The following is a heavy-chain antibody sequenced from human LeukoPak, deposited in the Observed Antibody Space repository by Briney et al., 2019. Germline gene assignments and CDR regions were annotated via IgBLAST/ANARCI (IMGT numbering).Heavy chain of an antibody. Sequence: SETLSLTCAVYGGSFSGYYWSWIRQPPGKGLEWIGEINHSGSTNYNPSLKSRVTISVDTSKNQFSLKLSSVTAADTAVYYCARDRSEDYFDYWGQGTLVTVSS. V-gene: IGHV4-34*01. J-gene: IGHJ4*02. CDR1: GGSFSGYY. CDR2: INHSGST. CDR3: ARDRSEDYFDY. D-gene: IGHD3-3*01.